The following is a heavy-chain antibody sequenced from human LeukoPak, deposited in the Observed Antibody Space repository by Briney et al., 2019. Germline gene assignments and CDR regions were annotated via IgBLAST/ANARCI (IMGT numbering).Heavy chain of an antibody. J-gene: IGHJ4*02. CDR3: ARCLPPPGDRDY. V-gene: IGHV4-38-2*02. Sequence: SETLSLTCTVSGYPISSGYYWGWIRQPPGKGLEWIGSIYHSGSTYYNPSLKSRVTISVDTSKNQFSLKLSSVTAADTAVYYCARCLPPPGDRDYWGQGTLVTVSS. CDR2: IYHSGST. D-gene: IGHD7-27*01. CDR1: GYPISSGYY.